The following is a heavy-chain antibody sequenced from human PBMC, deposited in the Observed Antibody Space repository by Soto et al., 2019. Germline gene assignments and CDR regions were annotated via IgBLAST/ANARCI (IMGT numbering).Heavy chain of an antibody. CDR1: GFTVSSNY. V-gene: IGHV3-53*01. D-gene: IGHD1-1*01. CDR3: AKVGPYVLVSYLFRYNSFLL. CDR2: IYSGGAT. J-gene: IGHJ4*02. Sequence: GGSLRLSCAASGFTVSSNYMSWVRQAPGKGLEWVSVIYSGGATHYAVSVKGRLIISRDKSKNTVDLQMNSLRAEDTAVYYCAKVGPYVLVSYLFRYNSFLLRGPGPLVT.